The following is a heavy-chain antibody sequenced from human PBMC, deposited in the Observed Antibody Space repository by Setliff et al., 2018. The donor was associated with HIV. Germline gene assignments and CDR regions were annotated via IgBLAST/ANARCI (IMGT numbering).Heavy chain of an antibody. J-gene: IGHJ3*02. V-gene: IGHV4-39*07. CDR2: IYYSGST. CDR1: GGSISSSSYY. D-gene: IGHD2-2*01. Sequence: PSETLSLTCTVSGGSISSSSYYWGWIRQPPGKGLEWIGSIYYSGSTYYNPSLKSRVTISVDTSKNQFSLKLCSVTAADTAVYYCARETRSSFAMDDASDIWGQGTMVTVSS. CDR3: ARETRSSFAMDDASDI.